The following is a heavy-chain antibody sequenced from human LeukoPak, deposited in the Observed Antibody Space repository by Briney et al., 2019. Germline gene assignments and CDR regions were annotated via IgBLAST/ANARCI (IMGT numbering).Heavy chain of an antibody. CDR3: AGGPVTIFGVVPYYYYYMDV. CDR2: IYSGGST. CDR1: GFTVSSNY. J-gene: IGHJ6*03. Sequence: GGSLRLSCAASGFTVSSNYMSWVRQAPGKGLEWVSVIYSGGSTYYADSVKGRFTISRDNSKNTLYLQMSSLRAEDTAVYYCAGGPVTIFGVVPYYYYYMDVWGKGTTVTVSS. V-gene: IGHV3-53*01. D-gene: IGHD3-3*01.